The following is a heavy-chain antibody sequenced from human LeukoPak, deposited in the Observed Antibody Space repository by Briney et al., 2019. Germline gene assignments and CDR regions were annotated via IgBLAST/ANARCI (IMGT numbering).Heavy chain of an antibody. D-gene: IGHD4/OR15-4a*01. V-gene: IGHV3-23*01. CDR2: ISGNGANK. Sequence: GGSLGLSCAASGFTLNAYAMTWVRQGPGKGLEWVSAISGNGANKFYADSVKGRFTISRDKSKNTLYLQMNSLRVEDTALYYCAKGLGALDLWGQGTLVTVSS. CDR3: AKGLGALDL. J-gene: IGHJ5*02. CDR1: GFTLNAYA.